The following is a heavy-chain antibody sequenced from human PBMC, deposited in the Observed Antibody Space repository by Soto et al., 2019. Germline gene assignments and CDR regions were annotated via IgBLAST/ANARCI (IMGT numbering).Heavy chain of an antibody. Sequence: SVKVSCKISGYTLTELSMHWVRQAPGKGLEWMGGFDPEDGETIYAQKFQGRVTMTEDTSTDTAYMELSSLRSEDTAVYYCATTKDCSGGSCYLGGAFDIWGQGTMVTVSS. D-gene: IGHD2-15*01. CDR1: GYTLTELS. CDR3: ATTKDCSGGSCYLGGAFDI. J-gene: IGHJ3*02. V-gene: IGHV1-24*01. CDR2: FDPEDGET.